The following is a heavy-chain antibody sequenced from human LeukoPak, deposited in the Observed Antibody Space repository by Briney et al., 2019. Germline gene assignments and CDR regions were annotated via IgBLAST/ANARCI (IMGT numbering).Heavy chain of an antibody. V-gene: IGHV5-51*01. J-gene: IGHJ4*02. Sequence: GESLKISCRGSGYSYTSYWVAWVRQMPGKGLEWMGMIYPGDSDTRYSPSFQGQVTFSADKSISTAYLQWSSLKASDTAMYYCARHGRHCSSSSCSLDDWGQGTLVTVSS. D-gene: IGHD2-2*01. CDR1: GYSYTSYW. CDR3: ARHGRHCSSSSCSLDD. CDR2: IYPGDSDT.